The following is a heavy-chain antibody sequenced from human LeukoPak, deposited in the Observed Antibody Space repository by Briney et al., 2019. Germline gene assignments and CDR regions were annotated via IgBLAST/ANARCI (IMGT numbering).Heavy chain of an antibody. CDR3: ARNLDY. J-gene: IGHJ4*02. CDR2: ISSDGNNK. Sequence: GGSLRLSCAASGFTFSNYAMHWVRQAPGKGLEWVAVISSDGNNKYYADSVKGRFTISRDNAKNSLYLQMNSLRAEDTAVYYCARNLDYWGQGTLVTVSS. V-gene: IGHV3-30-3*01. CDR1: GFTFSNYA.